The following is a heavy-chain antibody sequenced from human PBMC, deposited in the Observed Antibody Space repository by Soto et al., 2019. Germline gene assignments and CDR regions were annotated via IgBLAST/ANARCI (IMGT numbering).Heavy chain of an antibody. Sequence: EVQLLESGGGLVQPGGSLRLSCAASGFTFSSYAMSWVRQAPGKGLEWVSAISGSGGSTYYADSVKGRFTISRDNSKNTLYLQMNSLRDEDTAVYYCAKSRERQWLVFSDYWGQGTLVTVSS. V-gene: IGHV3-23*01. CDR2: ISGSGGST. CDR1: GFTFSSYA. CDR3: AKSRERQWLVFSDY. J-gene: IGHJ4*02. D-gene: IGHD6-19*01.